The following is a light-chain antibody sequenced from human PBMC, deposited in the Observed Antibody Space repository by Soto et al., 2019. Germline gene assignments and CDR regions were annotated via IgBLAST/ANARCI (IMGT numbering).Light chain of an antibody. V-gene: IGLV1-47*02. CDR3: ATWDDSLSGRV. CDR2: SNN. Sequence: QSVLTQPPSASGAPGQRVTISCSGSSSNIGSNLVYWYQQLPGTAPRLLIYSNNQRPSGVPDRFSGSKSGTSASLAISGLRSEDEADYYCATWDDSLSGRVFGGGTKLTVL. J-gene: IGLJ3*02. CDR1: SSNIGSNL.